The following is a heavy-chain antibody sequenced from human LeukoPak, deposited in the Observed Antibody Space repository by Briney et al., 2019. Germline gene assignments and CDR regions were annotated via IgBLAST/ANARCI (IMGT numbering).Heavy chain of an antibody. D-gene: IGHD1-26*01. CDR2: INPNSGGT. CDR3: ARGWELRRGGSDY. V-gene: IGHV1-2*06. J-gene: IGHJ4*02. CDR1: RYTFTGYY. Sequence: ASVKVSCKASRYTFTGYYMHWVLQAPGQGLEWMGRINPNSGGTNYAQKFQGRVTMTRDTSISTAYMELSRLRSDDTAVYYCARGWELRRGGSDYWGQGTLVTVSS.